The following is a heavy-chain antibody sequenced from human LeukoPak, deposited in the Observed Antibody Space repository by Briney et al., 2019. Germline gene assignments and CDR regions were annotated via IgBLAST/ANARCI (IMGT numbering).Heavy chain of an antibody. CDR3: ARLTYDGSGSYLGSMDV. D-gene: IGHD3-10*01. Sequence: GASVKVSCKASGGTFSSYAISWVRQAPGQGLEWMGRIIPILGIANYAQKFQGRVTITADKSTSTAYMELSSLRSEDTAVYYCARLTYDGSGSYLGSMDVWGQGTTVTVSS. V-gene: IGHV1-69*04. CDR2: IIPILGIA. CDR1: GGTFSSYA. J-gene: IGHJ6*02.